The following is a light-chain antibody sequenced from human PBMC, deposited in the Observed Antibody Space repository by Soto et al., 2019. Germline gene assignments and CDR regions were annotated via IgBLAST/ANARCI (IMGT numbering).Light chain of an antibody. J-gene: IGKJ1*01. CDR2: GTS. CDR1: QSVTSNY. V-gene: IGKV3-20*01. Sequence: EIVLTQSPGTLSLSPGERATLSCRASQSVTSNYLAWYQQKPGQAPRLLMFGTSNRATDIPDRFGGSGSGADFTLTISRLEPEDVAVYYCQHYSRTLPWTFGQGTKVDI. CDR3: QHYSRTLPWT.